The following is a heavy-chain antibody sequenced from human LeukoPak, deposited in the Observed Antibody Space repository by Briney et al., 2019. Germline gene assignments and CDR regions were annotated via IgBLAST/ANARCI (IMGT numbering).Heavy chain of an antibody. V-gene: IGHV3-7*01. CDR1: GFTFNTYW. D-gene: IGHD4/OR15-4a*01. CDR2: IKYDGSEE. Sequence: GGSLRLSCAASGFTFNTYWMAWVRQAPGKGLEWVANIKYDGSEEYYVDSVKGRFTISRDNAKNSLYLQMNSLRAEDTAVYYCASLAGYGEYFDYWGQGTLVTVSS. J-gene: IGHJ4*02. CDR3: ASLAGYGEYFDY.